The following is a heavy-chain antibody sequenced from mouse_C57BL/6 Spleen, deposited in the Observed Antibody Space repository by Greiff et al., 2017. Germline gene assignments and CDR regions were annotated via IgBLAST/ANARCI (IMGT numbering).Heavy chain of an antibody. Sequence: VQLQQSGPELVKPGASVKIPCKASGYTFTDYNMDWVKQSHGQSLEWIGDINPNNGGTIYNQKFKGKATLTVDKSSSTAYLALRSLTSEETAVDYCAGRYDYGAGFAYWGQGTLVTVSA. V-gene: IGHV1-18*01. CDR2: INPNNGGT. CDR3: AGRYDYGAGFAY. J-gene: IGHJ3*01. D-gene: IGHD2-4*01. CDR1: GYTFTDYN.